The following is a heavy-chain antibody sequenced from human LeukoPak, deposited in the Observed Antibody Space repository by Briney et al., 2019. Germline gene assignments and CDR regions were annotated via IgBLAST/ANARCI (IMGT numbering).Heavy chain of an antibody. CDR2: ISYDGSNK. CDR1: GFTFSSYG. V-gene: IGHV3-30*18. D-gene: IGHD4-17*01. Sequence: PGGSLRLSCAASGFTFSSYGMHWVRQAPGKGLEWVAVISYDGSNKYYADSVKGRFTISRDNSKNTLYLQMNSLRAEDTAVYYCAKGRTVTTYGHYYYGMDVWGQGTTVTVSS. J-gene: IGHJ6*02. CDR3: AKGRTVTTYGHYYYGMDV.